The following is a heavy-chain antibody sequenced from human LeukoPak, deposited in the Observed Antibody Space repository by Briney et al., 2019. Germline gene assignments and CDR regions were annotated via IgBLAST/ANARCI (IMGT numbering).Heavy chain of an antibody. CDR1: GGTFSSYA. Sequence: ASVKVSCKASGGTFSSYAISWVRQAPGQGLEWMGGIIPIFGTANYAQKFQGRVTITADESTSTAYMELSSLRSEDTAVYYCARSEVTPYYYYGMDVWGQGTMVTVSS. V-gene: IGHV1-69*01. CDR3: ARSEVTPYYYYGMDV. J-gene: IGHJ6*02. CDR2: IIPIFGTA. D-gene: IGHD4-23*01.